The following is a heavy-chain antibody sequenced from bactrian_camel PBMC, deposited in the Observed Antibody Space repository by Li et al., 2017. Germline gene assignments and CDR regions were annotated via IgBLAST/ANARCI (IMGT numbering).Heavy chain of an antibody. CDR3: AADVPEQEGFMCKTGGNWFRLVNY. CDR1: PHDSRDPEMTFSDYC. CDR2: IDSAGST. Sequence: VQLVESGGGSVQTGGSLSLSCAASPHDSRDPEMTFSDYCMAWFRREPGKEREGIALIDSAGSTMYAETVKGRFTVSRDNAKNTLYLLMNSLKPEDSGVYFCAADVPEQEGFMCKTGGNWFRLVNYWGQGTQVTVS. V-gene: IGHV3S53*01. D-gene: IGHD7*01. J-gene: IGHJ4*01.